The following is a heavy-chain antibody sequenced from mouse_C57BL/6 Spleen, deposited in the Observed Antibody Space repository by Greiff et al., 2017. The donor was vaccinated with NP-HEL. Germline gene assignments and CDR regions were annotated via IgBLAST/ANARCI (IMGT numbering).Heavy chain of an antibody. J-gene: IGHJ4*01. CDR3: AREGTPMDD. CDR1: GFTFSSYG. D-gene: IGHD3-3*01. V-gene: IGHV5-6*01. Sequence: EVKVVESGGDLVKPGGSLKLSCAASGFTFSSYGMSWVRQTPDKRLEWVATISSGGSYTYYPDSVKGRFTISRDNAKNTLYLQMSSLKSEDTAMYYCAREGTPMDDWGQGASVTVAS. CDR2: ISSGGSYT.